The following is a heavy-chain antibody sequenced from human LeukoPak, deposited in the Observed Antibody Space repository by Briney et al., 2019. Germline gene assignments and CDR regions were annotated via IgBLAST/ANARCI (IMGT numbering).Heavy chain of an antibody. J-gene: IGHJ6*02. Sequence: SQTLSLLRAISGDSVSLNSAAWTWVRQSPSRGLEWLGRTYYRSKWYNDYAVSVKSRITINPHTSKNQYTLQLNSVTPEDTAVYYCASRGPAGSWASGMDVWGQGTTVTVSS. CDR3: ASRGPAGSWASGMDV. CDR2: TYYRSKWYN. D-gene: IGHD6-13*01. V-gene: IGHV6-1*01. CDR1: GDSVSLNSAA.